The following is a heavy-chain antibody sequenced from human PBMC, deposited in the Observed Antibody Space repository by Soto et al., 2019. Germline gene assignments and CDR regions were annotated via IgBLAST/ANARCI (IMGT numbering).Heavy chain of an antibody. CDR2: INHSGST. Sequence: SETLSLTCAVYGGSFSGYYWSWIRQPPGKGLEWIGEINHSGSTNYNPSLKSRVTISVDTSKNQFSLKLSSVTAADTAVYYCARLWRFLSGWFDPWGQGTLVTVSS. J-gene: IGHJ5*02. CDR1: GGSFSGYY. D-gene: IGHD3-3*01. V-gene: IGHV4-34*01. CDR3: ARLWRFLSGWFDP.